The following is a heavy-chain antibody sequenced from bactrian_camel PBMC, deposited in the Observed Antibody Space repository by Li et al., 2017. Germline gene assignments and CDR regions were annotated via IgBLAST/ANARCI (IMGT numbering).Heavy chain of an antibody. V-gene: IGHV3S10*01. CDR2: IDNDGQT. CDR1: GYTRSTYY. CDR3: AAVRLFGGIRGGLRVIDYNY. Sequence: VQLVESGGGSVQADGSLRLSCATSGYTRSTYYIGWFRQAPGKEREGVAFIDNDGQTRYAESVKGRSTISLDNSKRTSYLQMTGLKPEDTAVYYCAAVRLFGGIRGGLRVIDYNYWGQGTQVTVS. J-gene: IGHJ4*01. D-gene: IGHD2*01.